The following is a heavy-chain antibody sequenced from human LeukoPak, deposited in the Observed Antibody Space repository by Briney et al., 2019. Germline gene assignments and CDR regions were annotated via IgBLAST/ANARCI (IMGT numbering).Heavy chain of an antibody. CDR3: ARRGSYYDFWSGYHYYFDY. D-gene: IGHD3-3*01. CDR1: GFTFSSYW. Sequence: GGSLRLSCAASGFTFSSYWMSWVRQAPGKGLEWVANIKQDGSEKYYVDSVKGRFTISRDNAKNSLYLQMNSLRAEGTAVYYCARRGSYYDFWSGYHYYFDYWGQGTLVTVSS. J-gene: IGHJ4*02. CDR2: IKQDGSEK. V-gene: IGHV3-7*03.